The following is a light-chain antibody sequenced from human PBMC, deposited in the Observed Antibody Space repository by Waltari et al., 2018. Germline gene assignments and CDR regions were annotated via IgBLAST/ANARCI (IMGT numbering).Light chain of an antibody. CDR2: QAS. V-gene: IGKV3-20*01. CDR1: QSVGRF. CDR3: QNHERLPAT. Sequence: ELVLTQSPGTLSLSSGERATLACRASQSVGRFLAWYQQKPGQAPRLLIYQASNRATGIPDRFSGSGSGTDFSLNISRLEPEDFAVYYCQNHERLPATFGQGTKVEI. J-gene: IGKJ1*01.